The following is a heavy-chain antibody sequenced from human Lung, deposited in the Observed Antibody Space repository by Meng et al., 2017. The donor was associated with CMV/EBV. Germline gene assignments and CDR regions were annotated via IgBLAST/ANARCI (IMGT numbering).Heavy chain of an antibody. Sequence: ASVKVSCKTSGYTFTDYYLHWVRQAPGQGLEWMGWINPNSGAKKSAQKFQGRVTLTWDTTISTAYMEVSRLRSDDTAFYYCTRDDITTTAFDYWGQGPLVTVSS. D-gene: IGHD4-17*01. CDR1: GYTFTDYY. V-gene: IGHV1-2*02. CDR2: INPNSGAK. J-gene: IGHJ4*02. CDR3: TRDDITTTAFDY.